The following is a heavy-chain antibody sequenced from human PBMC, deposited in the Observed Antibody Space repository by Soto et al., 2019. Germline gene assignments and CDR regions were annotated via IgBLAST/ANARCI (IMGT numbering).Heavy chain of an antibody. CDR3: AKYTHYSDRSAYHPPYYYDF. Sequence: GGSLRLSCKASGFIFSEYSMSWVRQAPGKGREWVSSISGSSSHMYYADSLKGRFTISRDNAKNSLYLQMSGLRAEDAAVYFCAKYTHYSDRSAYHPPYYYDFWGQGILVTVSS. CDR2: ISGSSSHM. J-gene: IGHJ4*02. D-gene: IGHD3-22*01. CDR1: GFIFSEYS. V-gene: IGHV3-21*01.